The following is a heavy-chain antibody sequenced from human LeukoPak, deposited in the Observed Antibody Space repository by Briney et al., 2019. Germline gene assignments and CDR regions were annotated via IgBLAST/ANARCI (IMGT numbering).Heavy chain of an antibody. Sequence: SETLSLTCTVSGGSISSGGYYWSWIRQHPGKCLEWIGYIYYSGSTYYNPSLKSRVTISVDTSKNQFSLKLSSVTAADTAVYYCARGSLSEFDPWGQGTLVTVSS. CDR2: IYYSGST. CDR3: ARGSLSEFDP. CDR1: GGSISSGGYY. J-gene: IGHJ5*02. V-gene: IGHV4-31*03. D-gene: IGHD1-26*01.